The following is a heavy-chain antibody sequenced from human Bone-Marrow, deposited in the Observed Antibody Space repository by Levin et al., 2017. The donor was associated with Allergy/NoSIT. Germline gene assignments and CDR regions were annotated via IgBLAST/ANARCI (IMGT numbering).Heavy chain of an antibody. D-gene: IGHD2-8*02. Sequence: GGSLRLSCAASGFTFSSFAMNWVRQTPGKGLEWVSAISGTGGSTYYADSVKGRFTISRDNSRKTLYLQMNSLRAEDTAIYYCAKDRRTGGRYYYYMDVWGKGTTVAVSS. CDR1: GFTFSSFA. CDR3: AKDRRTGGRYYYYMDV. CDR2: ISGTGGST. J-gene: IGHJ6*03. V-gene: IGHV3-23*01.